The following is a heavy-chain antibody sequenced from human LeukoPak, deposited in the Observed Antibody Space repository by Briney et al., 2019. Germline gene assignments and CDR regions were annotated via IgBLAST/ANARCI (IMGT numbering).Heavy chain of an antibody. J-gene: IGHJ5*02. CDR3: ARDISRGYNWFAP. CDR2: IYSSGNT. Sequence: SETLSLTCTVSGDSISGYYWSWIRQPPGKGLEWVGYIYSSGNTNYNPPLKSRVTISVDKSKNQFSLKLSSVTAADTAVYYCARDISRGYNWFAPWGQGTLVTVSS. V-gene: IGHV4-59*01. CDR1: GDSISGYY. D-gene: IGHD6-25*01.